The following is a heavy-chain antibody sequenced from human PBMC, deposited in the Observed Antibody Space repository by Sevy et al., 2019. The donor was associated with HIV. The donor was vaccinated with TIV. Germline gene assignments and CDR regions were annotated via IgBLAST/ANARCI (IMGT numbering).Heavy chain of an antibody. V-gene: IGHV4-34*01. CDR2: INHSGST. Sequence: SETLSLTCAVYGGSFSGYYWSWIRQPPGKGLEWIGEINHSGSTNYNPSLKSRVTISVDTSKNQFSLKLGSVTAADTAVYYCARARRAAAGIWGQGTLVTVSS. J-gene: IGHJ4*02. CDR1: GGSFSGYY. CDR3: ARARRAAAGI. D-gene: IGHD6-13*01.